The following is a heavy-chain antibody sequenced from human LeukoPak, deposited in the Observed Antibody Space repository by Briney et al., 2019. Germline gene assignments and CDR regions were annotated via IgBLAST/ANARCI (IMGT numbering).Heavy chain of an antibody. CDR1: GFTFSSYA. CDR3: AKEGTTYYCDSSGPFDY. V-gene: IGHV3-23*01. J-gene: IGHJ4*02. D-gene: IGHD3-22*01. Sequence: GGSLRLSCAASGFTFSSYAMSWVRQAPGKGLEWVSAISGSGSSTYYADSVKGRFTISRDNSKNTLYLQMNSLRAEDTAVYYCAKEGTTYYCDSSGPFDYWGQGTLVTVSS. CDR2: ISGSGSST.